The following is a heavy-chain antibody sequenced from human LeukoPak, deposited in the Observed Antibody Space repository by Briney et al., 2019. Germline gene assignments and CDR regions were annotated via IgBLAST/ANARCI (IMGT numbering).Heavy chain of an antibody. J-gene: IGHJ4*02. CDR3: AYLGYCSGGSCLPTNY. Sequence: ASVKVSCKAFGYTFTSYGISWVRQAPGQGLEWMGWISAYNGNTNYAQKLQGRVTMTTDTSTSTAYMELRSLRSDETAVYYCAYLGYCSGGSCLPTNYWGQGTLVTVSS. D-gene: IGHD2-15*01. CDR1: GYTFTSYG. CDR2: ISAYNGNT. V-gene: IGHV1-18*04.